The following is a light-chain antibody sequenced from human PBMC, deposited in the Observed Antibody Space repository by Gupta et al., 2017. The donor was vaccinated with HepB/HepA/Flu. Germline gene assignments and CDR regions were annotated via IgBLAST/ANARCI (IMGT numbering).Light chain of an antibody. Sequence: SVLTQPPSASAPPGQRVTISCSGSASNIRTNNVHCHQQLPATAPKLLIYNNNQRPSAVPARFSGSKYATSAALTTIWLQAEDGADYYYAAEDTSRNSWVFGGGTKLTVL. CDR2: NNN. CDR3: AAEDTSRNSWV. V-gene: IGLV1-44*01. CDR1: ASNIRTNN. J-gene: IGLJ3*02.